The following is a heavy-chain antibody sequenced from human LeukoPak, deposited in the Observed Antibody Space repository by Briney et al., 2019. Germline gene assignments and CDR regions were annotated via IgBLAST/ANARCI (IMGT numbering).Heavy chain of an antibody. CDR1: GYTFTSYY. D-gene: IGHD3-22*01. CDR3: ARAEVATYYYDSSGLTGEFDY. V-gene: IGHV1-46*01. CDR2: INPSGGST. Sequence: ASVKVSCKASGYTFTSYYMHWVRQAPGQGLEWMGIINPSGGSTSYAQKFQGRVTMTRDTSTSTVYMELSSLRSEDTAVYYCARAEVATYYYDSSGLTGEFDYWGQGTLVTVSS. J-gene: IGHJ4*02.